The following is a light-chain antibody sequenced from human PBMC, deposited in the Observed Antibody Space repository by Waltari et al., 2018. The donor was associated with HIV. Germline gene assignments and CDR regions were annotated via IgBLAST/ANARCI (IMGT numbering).Light chain of an antibody. Sequence: QSVLTQPPSVSAAPGQKVTVSCSGSSSNTGSNYVSWYQHLPGTAPNLLIYDDDKRPSGIPDRFSGSKSGTSATLGITGLQTGDEADYYCGAWDSSLSAGVFGTGTKVTVL. V-gene: IGLV1-51*01. J-gene: IGLJ1*01. CDR2: DDD. CDR3: GAWDSSLSAGV. CDR1: SSNTGSNY.